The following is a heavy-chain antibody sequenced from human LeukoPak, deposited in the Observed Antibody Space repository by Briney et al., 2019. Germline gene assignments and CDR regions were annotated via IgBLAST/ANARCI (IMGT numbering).Heavy chain of an antibody. J-gene: IGHJ6*02. CDR3: AREVSIYCSSTSCLYGMDV. CDR2: IYHSGST. D-gene: IGHD2-2*01. CDR1: GGSISSGGYS. Sequence: SETLSLTCAVSGGSISSGGYSWSWIRQPPGKGLEWIGYIYHSGSTHYNPSLKSRVTMSVDTSKNQFSLKLSSVTAADTAVYYCAREVSIYCSSTSCLYGMDVWGQGTTVTVSS. V-gene: IGHV4-30-2*01.